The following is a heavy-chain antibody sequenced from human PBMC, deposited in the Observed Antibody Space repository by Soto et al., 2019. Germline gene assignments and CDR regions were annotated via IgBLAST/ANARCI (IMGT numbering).Heavy chain of an antibody. CDR1: GFTFSSYV. CDR2: ISGSGGST. J-gene: IGHJ4*02. V-gene: IGHV3-23*01. Sequence: GGSLRLSCAASGFTFSSYVMNWVRQAPGKGLEWVSAISGSGGSTYYADSVKGRFTISRDNSKNTLYLQMNSLRAEDTAVYYCAKGPHLRYFDRWGQGTLVTVSS. D-gene: IGHD3-9*01. CDR3: AKGPHLRYFDR.